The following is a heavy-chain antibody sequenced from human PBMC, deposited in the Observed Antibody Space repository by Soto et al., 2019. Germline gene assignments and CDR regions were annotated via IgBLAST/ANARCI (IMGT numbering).Heavy chain of an antibody. J-gene: IGHJ6*02. D-gene: IGHD3-16*01. CDR2: TYYRSKWYN. CDR3: ARVEGGDGPYYYYGMDV. CDR1: GDSVSSNSAA. Sequence: SQTLSLTCAISGDSVSSNSAAWNWIRQSPSRGLEWLGRTYYRSKWYNDYAVSVKSRITINPDTSKNQFSLQLNSVTPEDTAVYYCARVEGGDGPYYYYGMDVWGQGTTVTVSS. V-gene: IGHV6-1*01.